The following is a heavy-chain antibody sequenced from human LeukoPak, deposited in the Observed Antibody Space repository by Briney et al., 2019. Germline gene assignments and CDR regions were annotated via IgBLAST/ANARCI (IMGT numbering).Heavy chain of an antibody. CDR2: IYWDDDK. Sequence: SGPTLVNPTQPLTLTCAFSGFSLTTRGVGVGWIRQPPGKALEWLALIYWDDDKRYSPSLKSRLTITKDTSKKQVVLTVTNLDPVDTATYYCARLAYYDNSGSSRPFDIWGQGTMVTVSS. CDR3: ARLAYYDNSGSSRPFDI. J-gene: IGHJ3*02. CDR1: GFSLTTRGVG. V-gene: IGHV2-5*02. D-gene: IGHD3-22*01.